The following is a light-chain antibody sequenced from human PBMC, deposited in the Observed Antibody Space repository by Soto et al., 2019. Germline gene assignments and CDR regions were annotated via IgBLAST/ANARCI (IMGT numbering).Light chain of an antibody. CDR3: QQRSNWPLT. J-gene: IGKJ3*01. V-gene: IGKV3-11*01. CDR1: QSIIIY. CDR2: DAS. Sequence: EIVLTQSPATLSLSPGERATLSCGASQSIIIYLAWYQQKPGQAPRLLLYDASNRATGIPARFSGSGSGTDFTLTISSLEPEDFALYYCQQRSNWPLTFGPGTKVDIK.